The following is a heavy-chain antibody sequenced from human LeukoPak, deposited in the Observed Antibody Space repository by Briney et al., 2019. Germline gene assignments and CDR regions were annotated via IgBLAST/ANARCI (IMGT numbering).Heavy chain of an antibody. D-gene: IGHD6-19*01. CDR3: ARDSSGWYAWVDY. CDR2: INPNSGGT. J-gene: IGHJ4*02. Sequence: EASVKVSCKASGYTFTGYYMNWVRQAPGQGLEWMGRINPNSGGTNYAQKFQGRVTMTRDTSISTAYMELSRLRSDDTAVYYCARDSSGWYAWVDYWGQGTLVTVSS. CDR1: GYTFTGYY. V-gene: IGHV1-2*06.